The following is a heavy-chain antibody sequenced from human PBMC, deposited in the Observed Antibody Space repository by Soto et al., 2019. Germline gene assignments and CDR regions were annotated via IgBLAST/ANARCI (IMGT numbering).Heavy chain of an antibody. CDR3: ARDPSGHPPLYRFDP. Sequence: PSETLSITCTVSGDSISTYYWHWIRLPPGEGLEWIGYIYYTWDTHDNPSLKSRVTISLDTSKNQFSLKLSSVTAADTAVYYCARDPSGHPPLYRFDPWGQGTLVTVSS. J-gene: IGHJ5*02. V-gene: IGHV4-59*01. D-gene: IGHD1-26*01. CDR1: GDSISTYY. CDR2: IYYTWDT.